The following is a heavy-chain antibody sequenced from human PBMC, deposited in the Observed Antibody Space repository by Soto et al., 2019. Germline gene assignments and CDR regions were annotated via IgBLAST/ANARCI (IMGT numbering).Heavy chain of an antibody. V-gene: IGHV1-69*06. J-gene: IGHJ6*02. CDR2: IIPIFGTA. CDR3: ASRMPPNLRYGMDV. Sequence: QVQLVQSGAEVKKPGSSVKVSCKASRGTFSSYAISWVRQAPGQGLEWMGGIIPIFGTANYAQKFQGRVTITADKSTSTAYMELSSLRSEDTAVYYCASRMPPNLRYGMDVWGQGTTVTVSS. CDR1: RGTFSSYA. D-gene: IGHD2-2*01.